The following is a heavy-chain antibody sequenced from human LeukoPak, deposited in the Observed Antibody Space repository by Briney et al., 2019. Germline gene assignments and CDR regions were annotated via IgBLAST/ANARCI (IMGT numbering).Heavy chain of an antibody. CDR2: IYYSGST. V-gene: IGHV4-31*03. Sequence: SETLSLTCTVSGGFISSGGYYWSWIRQHPGKGLEWIGYIYYSGSTYYNPSLKSRVTISVDTSKNQFSLKLSSVTAADTAVYYCARELWRYAFDIWGQGTMVTVSS. CDR3: ARELWRYAFDI. J-gene: IGHJ3*02. D-gene: IGHD2-21*01. CDR1: GGFISSGGYY.